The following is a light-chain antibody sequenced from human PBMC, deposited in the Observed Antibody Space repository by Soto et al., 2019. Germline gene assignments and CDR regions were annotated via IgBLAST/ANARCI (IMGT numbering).Light chain of an antibody. Sequence: QSALTQPPSASGSPGQSVTISCTGTSSDVGGYNYVSWYQQYPGKAPQLVIYEVNKRPSGVPDRFSGSKSGNTASLTVFGLQAEEEADYFCSSYVGTKSYVFGTGTKVTVL. CDR3: SSYVGTKSYV. J-gene: IGLJ1*01. V-gene: IGLV2-8*01. CDR2: EVN. CDR1: SSDVGGYNY.